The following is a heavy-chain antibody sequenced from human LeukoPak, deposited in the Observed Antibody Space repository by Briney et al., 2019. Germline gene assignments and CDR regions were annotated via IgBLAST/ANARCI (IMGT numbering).Heavy chain of an antibody. CDR2: IYSGGST. CDR3: ARRAGGYSHPYDY. V-gene: IGHV3-53*01. D-gene: IGHD4-23*01. CDR1: GFTVSSNY. Sequence: LTGGSLRLSCAVSGFTVSSNYMGWVRQAPGKGLEWVSLIYSGGSTYYADSVKGRFTISRDNSKNTLYLQMNTLRAEDTAVYYCARRAGGYSHPYDYWGQGTLVTVSS. J-gene: IGHJ4*02.